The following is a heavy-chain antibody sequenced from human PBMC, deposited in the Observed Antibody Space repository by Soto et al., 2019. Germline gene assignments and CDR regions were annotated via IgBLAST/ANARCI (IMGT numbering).Heavy chain of an antibody. V-gene: IGHV1-24*01. CDR2: CDPEDGET. J-gene: IGHJ4*02. Sequence: QVQLVQSGAEVKKPGASVKVSCKVSGYTLTELSMHWVRQAPGKGLEWMGGCDPEDGETIYAQKFQGIVTMPEDTSTDTAYMELRSLRSEDTAVYYFATGGAFSGYGDYFSYCDYWGQGTLVTVSS. CDR1: GYTLTELS. CDR3: ATGGAFSGYGDYFSYCDY. D-gene: IGHD4-17*01.